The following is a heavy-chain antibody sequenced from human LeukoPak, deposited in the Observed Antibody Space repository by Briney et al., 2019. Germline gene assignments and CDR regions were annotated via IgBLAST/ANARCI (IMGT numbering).Heavy chain of an antibody. Sequence: SQTLSLTCTVSGGSISSGDHYWSWIRQPPGKGLEWIGYIYYSGSTYYNPSLKSRVTISVDTSKNQFSLKLSSVTAADTAVYYCASSASSSFAFDIWGQGTMVTVSS. D-gene: IGHD6-6*01. CDR3: ASSASSSFAFDI. V-gene: IGHV4-30-4*01. CDR1: GGSISSGDHY. J-gene: IGHJ3*02. CDR2: IYYSGST.